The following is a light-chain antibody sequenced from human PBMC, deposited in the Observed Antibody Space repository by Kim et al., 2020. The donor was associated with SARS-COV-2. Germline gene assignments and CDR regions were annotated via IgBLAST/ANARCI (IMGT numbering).Light chain of an antibody. CDR2: QDS. CDR3: QAWDSSTWV. Sequence: SYELTQPPSVSVSPGQTASITCPGDKLGDKYACWYQQKPGQSPVLVIYQDSKRPSGIPERFSGSNSGNTATLPISGTQAMDEADYYCQAWDSSTWVFGGG. J-gene: IGLJ3*02. CDR1: KLGDKY. V-gene: IGLV3-1*01.